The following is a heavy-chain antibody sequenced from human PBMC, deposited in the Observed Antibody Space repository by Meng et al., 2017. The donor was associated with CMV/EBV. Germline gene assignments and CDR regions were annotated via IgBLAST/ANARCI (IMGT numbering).Heavy chain of an antibody. Sequence: ASVKVSCKASGYTFTSYYMHWVRQAPGQGLEWMGIINPSGGSTSYAQKFQGGVTMTRDTSTSTVYMELSSLRSEDTAVYYCARFPYSSSLGIYYFDYWGQGTLVTVSS. CDR2: INPSGGST. CDR1: GYTFTSYY. D-gene: IGHD6-6*01. CDR3: ARFPYSSSLGIYYFDY. J-gene: IGHJ4*02. V-gene: IGHV1-46*01.